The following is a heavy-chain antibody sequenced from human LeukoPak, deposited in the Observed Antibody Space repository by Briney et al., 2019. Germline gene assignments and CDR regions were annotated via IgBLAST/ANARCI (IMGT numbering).Heavy chain of an antibody. J-gene: IGHJ4*02. D-gene: IGHD2-21*02. V-gene: IGHV3-23*01. CDR2: ISGSGGST. Sequence: GGSLRLSCAASGFTFSSYAMSWVRQAPGKGLEWVSVISGSGGSTYYADSVKGRFTISRDNSKNTLYLQMNSLRAEDTAVYYCAKFRAAYCGGDCSDYWGQGTLVTVSS. CDR1: GFTFSSYA. CDR3: AKFRAAYCGGDCSDY.